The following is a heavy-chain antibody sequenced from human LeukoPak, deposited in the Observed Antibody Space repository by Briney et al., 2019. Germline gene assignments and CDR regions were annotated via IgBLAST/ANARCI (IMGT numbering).Heavy chain of an antibody. V-gene: IGHV1-2*02. CDR2: IHPNSGGT. Sequence: RASVKVSCKASGYTFTGYYMHWVRQAPGQGLEWMGWIHPNSGGTNYAQKFHGRVTMTRDTSISTAYMELSRLRSDDTAVYYCARVNVLLWFGGVIGDAFDIWGQGTMVTVSS. J-gene: IGHJ3*02. CDR1: GYTFTGYY. D-gene: IGHD3-10*01. CDR3: ARVNVLLWFGGVIGDAFDI.